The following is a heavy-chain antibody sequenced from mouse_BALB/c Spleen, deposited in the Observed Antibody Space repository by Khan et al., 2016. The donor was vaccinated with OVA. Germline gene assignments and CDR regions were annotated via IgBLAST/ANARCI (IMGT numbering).Heavy chain of an antibody. CDR1: GFSLSNYG. D-gene: IGHD1-3*01. CDR2: IWVGGST. CDR3: ARAFYNGAWFAY. Sequence: QVQLKESGPGLVAPSQTLSITCTVSGFSLSNYGVHWVRQPPGKGLEWLGVIWVGGSTNHNSALMSRLSISKDDSKSQVFLKMNSLQTDDTAMYYGARAFYNGAWFAYWGQGTLVTVSA. J-gene: IGHJ3*01. V-gene: IGHV2-9*02.